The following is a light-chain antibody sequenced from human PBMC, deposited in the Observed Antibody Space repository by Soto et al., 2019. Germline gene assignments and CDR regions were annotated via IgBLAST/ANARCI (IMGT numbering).Light chain of an antibody. J-gene: IGLJ2*01. CDR2: GNN. CDR1: SSNFGAGYD. CDR3: QSYDTSLRATV. Sequence: QSVLTQPPSVSGAPGQRVTISCTGSSSNFGAGYDVNWYQQLPGTAPKLLIFGNNNRPSGIPDRFSGSMSGTSASLAITGLQAEDEAVYYCQSYDTSLRATVFGGGTKVTVL. V-gene: IGLV1-40*01.